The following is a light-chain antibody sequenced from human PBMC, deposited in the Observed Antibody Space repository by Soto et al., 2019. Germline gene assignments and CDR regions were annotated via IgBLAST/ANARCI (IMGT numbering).Light chain of an antibody. V-gene: IGKV3-20*01. J-gene: IGKJ3*01. Sequence: EIVLTQSPGTLSVSPGESATLSCRASQSVKNNYLAWYQHKPGQAPRLLLYGAISRAAYIPHRFRGSGSGTFFTLTIFRLEPEDSAVYFCQQYGSSPFTFGAGTKVDIK. CDR2: GAI. CDR1: QSVKNNY. CDR3: QQYGSSPFT.